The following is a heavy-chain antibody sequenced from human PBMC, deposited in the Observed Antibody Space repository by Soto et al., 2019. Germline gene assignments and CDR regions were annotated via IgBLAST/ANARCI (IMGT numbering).Heavy chain of an antibody. V-gene: IGHV4-59*08. CDR1: GGSISSYY. Sequence: PSETLSLTCTVSGGSISSYYWSWIRQPPGKGLEWIGYIYYSGSTNYNPSLKSRVTISVDTSKNQFSLNLSSATAAATAMYYCARAGVATIYPVYYWFDPRGQLPLVPVS. CDR2: IYYSGST. J-gene: IGHJ5*02. D-gene: IGHD5-12*01. CDR3: ARAGVATIYPVYYWFDP.